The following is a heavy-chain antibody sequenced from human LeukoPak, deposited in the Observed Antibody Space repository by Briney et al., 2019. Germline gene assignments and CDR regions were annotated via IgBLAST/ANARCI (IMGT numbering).Heavy chain of an antibody. CDR3: ATIGYCTNGVCYDNWFDP. V-gene: IGHV4-39*07. Sequence: SETLSLTCTVSGGSISSSSYYWGWIRQPPGKGLGWIGEIYHSGSTNYNPSLKSRVTISVDKSKNQFSLKLSSVTAADTAVYYCATIGYCTNGVCYDNWFDPWGQGTLVTVSS. D-gene: IGHD2-8*01. J-gene: IGHJ5*02. CDR1: GGSISSSSYY. CDR2: IYHSGST.